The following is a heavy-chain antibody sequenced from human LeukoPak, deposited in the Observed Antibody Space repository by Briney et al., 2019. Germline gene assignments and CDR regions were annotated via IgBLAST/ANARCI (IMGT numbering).Heavy chain of an antibody. CDR1: GFTFSSYA. CDR3: AKGEAGTGSYYFDY. CDR2: ISGSGGST. D-gene: IGHD6-19*01. J-gene: IGHJ4*02. V-gene: IGHV3-23*01. Sequence: GGSLRLSCAASGFTFSSYAMSWVRQAPGKGLEWVSAISGSGGSTYHADSVKGRFTISRDNSKNTLYLQMNSLRAEDTAVYYCAKGEAGTGSYYFDYWGQGTLVTVSS.